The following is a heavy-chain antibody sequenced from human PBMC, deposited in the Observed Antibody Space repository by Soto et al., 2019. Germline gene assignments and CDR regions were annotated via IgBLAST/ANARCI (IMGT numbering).Heavy chain of an antibody. CDR1: GFTFSTYS. CDR2: ISSRSYTI. J-gene: IGHJ6*02. Sequence: EVKLVESGGDLVQPGGSLRLSCAASGFTFSTYSMNWVRQAPGKGLEWVSYISSRSYTIYYVDSVKGRFTISRDNAKNSLYLQMNSLRDEDTAVYYCARGGSSSDNGMDVWGQGTTVTVS. D-gene: IGHD6-6*01. CDR3: ARGGSSSDNGMDV. V-gene: IGHV3-48*02.